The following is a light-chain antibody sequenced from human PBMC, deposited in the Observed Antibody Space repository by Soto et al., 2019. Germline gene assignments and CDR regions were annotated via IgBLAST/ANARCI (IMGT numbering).Light chain of an antibody. V-gene: IGKV3-20*01. CDR2: GAS. CDR1: QSVSSTY. CDR3: QQYCRSPPFP. Sequence: EIVLTQSPGTLSLSPGERATLSCRASQSVSSTYIAWYQQNPGKAPRLLIYGASSRATGIPDRFSGSGSGTDFTLTISRREPEDFAVYFCQQYCRSPPFPFGPGTKVEIK. J-gene: IGKJ2*01.